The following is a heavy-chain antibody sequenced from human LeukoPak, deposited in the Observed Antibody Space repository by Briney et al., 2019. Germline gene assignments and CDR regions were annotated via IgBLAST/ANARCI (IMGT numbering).Heavy chain of an antibody. D-gene: IGHD6-19*01. CDR1: GYTFTSYG. J-gene: IGHJ3*02. Sequence: ASVKVSCKASGYTFTSYGISWVRQAPGQGLEGMGWISAYNGNTNYAQKLQGRVTMTTDTSTSTAYMELRSLRSDDTAVYYCARVKGSAASADAFDIWGQGTMVTVSS. CDR3: ARVKGSAASADAFDI. CDR2: ISAYNGNT. V-gene: IGHV1-18*01.